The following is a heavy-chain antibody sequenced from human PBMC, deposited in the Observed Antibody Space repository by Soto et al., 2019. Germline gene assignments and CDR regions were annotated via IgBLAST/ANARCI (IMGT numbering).Heavy chain of an antibody. J-gene: IGHJ6*02. CDR2: ISTGSSTI. Sequence: GGSLRLSCRASGFTLSDYEMHWVRQAPGKGLEWVSYISTGSSTIYYADSVRGRFTISRDNAENSLFLEMKSLRPEDTAVYHCARVRAGAANGYYGMDVWGQGTTVTVSS. CDR1: GFTLSDYE. CDR3: ARVRAGAANGYYGMDV. D-gene: IGHD1-26*01. V-gene: IGHV3-48*03.